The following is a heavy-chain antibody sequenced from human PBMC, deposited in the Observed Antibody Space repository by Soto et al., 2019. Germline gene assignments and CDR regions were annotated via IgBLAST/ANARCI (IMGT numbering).Heavy chain of an antibody. J-gene: IGHJ4*02. V-gene: IGHV3-30*18. D-gene: IGHD2-15*01. CDR1: GFTFSNYG. Sequence: QVQLVESGGGVVQPGRSLRLSCAGSGFTFSNYGLHWVRQAPGKGLEWVAVISYDGSNRNYADSVKDRFTNSRDNSKTMLYLQIDSLRAEDTAVYYCAKDGAPRYCSRSSCHPAGAYWGQGTLVTVSS. CDR3: AKDGAPRYCSRSSCHPAGAY. CDR2: ISYDGSNR.